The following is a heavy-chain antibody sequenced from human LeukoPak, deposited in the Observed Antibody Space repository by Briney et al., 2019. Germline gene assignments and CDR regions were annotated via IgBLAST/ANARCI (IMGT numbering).Heavy chain of an antibody. J-gene: IGHJ4*02. CDR2: IYHSGST. D-gene: IGHD4-11*01. V-gene: IGHV4-38-2*01. Sequence: SETLSLTCAVSGYSISSGFYWGWIRQPPGKGLEWIGNIYHSGSTYYNPSLKSRVTLSVDTSKNQFSLKLSSVTAAGTAVYYCASLNNYVPVYWGQGTLVTVSS. CDR1: GYSISSGFY. CDR3: ASLNNYVPVY.